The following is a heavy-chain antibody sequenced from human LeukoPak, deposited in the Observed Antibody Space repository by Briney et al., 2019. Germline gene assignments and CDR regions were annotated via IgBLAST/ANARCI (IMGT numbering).Heavy chain of an antibody. CDR1: GGSISSSSYY. V-gene: IGHV4-39*01. J-gene: IGHJ5*02. CDR2: IYYSGST. Sequence: SETLSLTCTVSGGSISSSSYYWGWIRQPPGKGLEWIGSIYYSGSTYYNPSLKSRVTISVDTSKNQFSLKLSSVTAADTAVYYCARQGYSPNWLDPWGQGTLVTVSS. D-gene: IGHD2-15*01. CDR3: ARQGYSPNWLDP.